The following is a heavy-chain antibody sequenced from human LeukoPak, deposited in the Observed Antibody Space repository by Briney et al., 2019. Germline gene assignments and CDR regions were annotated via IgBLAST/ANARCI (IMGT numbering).Heavy chain of an antibody. V-gene: IGHV4-61*02. CDR1: GGSISSGSYY. CDR2: IYTSGST. CDR3: ARYNWNDVLFDS. Sequence: SETLSLTCTVSGGSISSGSYYWSWIRQPAGKGLKWIGRIYTSGSTNYNPSLKSRLTISVDTSKNQFSLRLSSATAADTAVYYCARYNWNDVLFDSWGQGTLVTVSS. J-gene: IGHJ4*02. D-gene: IGHD1-20*01.